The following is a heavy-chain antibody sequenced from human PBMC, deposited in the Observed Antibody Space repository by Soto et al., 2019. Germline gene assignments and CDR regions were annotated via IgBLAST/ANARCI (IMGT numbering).Heavy chain of an antibody. CDR3: AKTIFGVVRQYGMDV. D-gene: IGHD3-3*01. Sequence: PGGSLRLSCAASGFTFSSYAMSWVRQAPGKGLEWVSAISGSGGSTYYADSVKGRFTISRDNSKNTLYLQMNSLRAEDTVVYYCAKTIFGVVRQYGMDVWGQGTTVTVSS. CDR2: ISGSGGST. V-gene: IGHV3-23*01. J-gene: IGHJ6*02. CDR1: GFTFSSYA.